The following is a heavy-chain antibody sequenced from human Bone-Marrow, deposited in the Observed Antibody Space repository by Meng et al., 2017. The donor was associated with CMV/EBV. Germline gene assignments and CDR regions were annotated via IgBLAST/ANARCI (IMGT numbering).Heavy chain of an antibody. CDR3: ARDIRGYCSSTSCYWFDP. Sequence: GESLKISCAASGFTFSSYEMNWVRQAPGKGLEWVSYISSSGSTIYYADSVKGRFTISRDKAKNSLYLQMNSLRAEDTAVYYCARDIRGYCSSTSCYWFDPWGQGTLVTVSS. J-gene: IGHJ5*02. D-gene: IGHD2-2*01. CDR2: ISSSGSTI. CDR1: GFTFSSYE. V-gene: IGHV3-48*03.